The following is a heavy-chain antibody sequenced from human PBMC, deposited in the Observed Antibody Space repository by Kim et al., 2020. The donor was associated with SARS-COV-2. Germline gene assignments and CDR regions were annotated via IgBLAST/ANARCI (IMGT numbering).Heavy chain of an antibody. V-gene: IGHV3-21*01. CDR2: IGSRPNYL. J-gene: IGHJ6*04. D-gene: IGHD3-10*01. Sequence: GGSLRLSCVASGFIFSSYSMNWVRQAPGKGLEWVSSIGSRPNYLYYADSVKGRFTVSRDNTKNSLSLELNSLRAEDTGVYFGATPSGVWGKGTTVVVSS. CDR1: GFIFSSYS. CDR3: ATPSGV.